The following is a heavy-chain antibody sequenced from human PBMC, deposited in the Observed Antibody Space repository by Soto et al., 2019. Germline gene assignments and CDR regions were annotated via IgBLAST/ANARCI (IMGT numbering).Heavy chain of an antibody. V-gene: IGHV4-34*01. Sequence: QVQLQQWGAGLLKPSETLSLTCAVYGGSFSGYYWSWIRQPPGKGLEWIGEINHSGSTNYNPSLKSRVTISVDTSKNQFSLKLSSVTAADTAVYYCARGSAVAAASDYWGQGTLVTVSS. D-gene: IGHD6-19*01. CDR2: INHSGST. CDR1: GGSFSGYY. J-gene: IGHJ4*02. CDR3: ARGSAVAAASDY.